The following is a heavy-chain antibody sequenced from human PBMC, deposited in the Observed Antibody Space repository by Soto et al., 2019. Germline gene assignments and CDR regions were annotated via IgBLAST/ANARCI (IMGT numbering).Heavy chain of an antibody. CDR2: IDPSDSYT. D-gene: IGHD6-6*01. J-gene: IGHJ6*02. CDR1: GYSFTSYW. Sequence: PGESLKISCKGCGYSFTSYWISWVRQMPGKGLEWMGRIDPSDSYTNYSPSFQGHVTISADKSISTAYLQWSSLKASDTAMYYCARLGDIYSSSSGSYYYYGMDVWGQGTTVTVSS. CDR3: ARLGDIYSSSSGSYYYYGMDV. V-gene: IGHV5-10-1*01.